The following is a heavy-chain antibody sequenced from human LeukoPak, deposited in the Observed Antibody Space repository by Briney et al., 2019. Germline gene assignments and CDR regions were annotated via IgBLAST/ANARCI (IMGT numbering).Heavy chain of an antibody. CDR2: IKSDGSST. CDR1: GFTFSSYW. V-gene: IGHV3-74*01. CDR3: ARAVGNSEDFDY. J-gene: IGHJ4*02. D-gene: IGHD4-23*01. Sequence: GGSLRLSCAASGFTFSSYWMHWVRQAPGKGLVWVSRIKSDGSSTSYPDSVKGRFTISRDNAKNTLYLQMNSLRAEDTAVYYCARAVGNSEDFDYWGQGTLVTVPS.